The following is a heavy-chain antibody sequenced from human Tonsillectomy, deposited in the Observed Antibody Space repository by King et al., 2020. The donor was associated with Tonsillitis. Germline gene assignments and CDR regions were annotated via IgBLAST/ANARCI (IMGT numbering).Heavy chain of an antibody. V-gene: IGHV4-31*03. J-gene: IGHJ4*02. CDR1: GDSISSDNYY. Sequence: QLQESGPGLVEPSQTLSLTCPVSGDSISSDNYYWSWVRQYPGKGLEWIGYTLHSGGTYYNPSPKSRVTMSVDTSKNQFSLKLTSVTAADTAVYYCAREVVVWSQGTLVTVSS. D-gene: IGHD2-15*01. CDR3: AREVVV. CDR2: TLHSGGT.